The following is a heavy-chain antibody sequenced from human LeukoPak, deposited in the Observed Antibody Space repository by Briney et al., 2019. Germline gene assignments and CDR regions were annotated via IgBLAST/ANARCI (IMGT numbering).Heavy chain of an antibody. CDR2: ITTSGTST. CDR3: VVHSGTSCY. J-gene: IGHJ4*02. V-gene: IGHV3-48*03. CDR1: GFTFSSYE. D-gene: IGHD1-26*01. Sequence: GGSLRLSCATSGFTFSSYEMNWVRQAPGKGLEWISYITTSGTSTYYADSVKGRFTISRDNGKTALSLQMNSLRAEDTAVYYCVVHSGTSCYWGQGTLVTASS.